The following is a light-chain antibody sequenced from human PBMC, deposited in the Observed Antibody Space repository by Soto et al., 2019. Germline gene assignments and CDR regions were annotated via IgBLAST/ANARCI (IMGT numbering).Light chain of an antibody. V-gene: IGLV1-44*01. CDR2: SSD. CDR3: AAWDDSLNVVV. J-gene: IGLJ3*02. Sequence: QSVLTQPPSASGTPGQRVTISCSGSSSNIGSNTVNWYQQLPGTAPKLVIHSSDQRPSGVPDRFSGSQSGTSASLAISGLQSEDEADYYCAAWDDSLNVVVLGGGTKLTVL. CDR1: SSNIGSNT.